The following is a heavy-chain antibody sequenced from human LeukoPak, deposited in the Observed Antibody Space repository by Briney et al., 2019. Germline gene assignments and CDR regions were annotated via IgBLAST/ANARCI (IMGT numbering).Heavy chain of an antibody. J-gene: IGHJ3*01. D-gene: IGHD3-22*01. Sequence: GASGKVSCKASGYTFTGYYLHWGRQGPGQGLEWVGWVSPNSGGRKYAQKVQGRGSMTRDRAVSTAYMELSSLRSHDTVVHYCARYYYDNPHSPLVPFDLWGQGTMVTVSS. CDR2: VSPNSGGR. V-gene: IGHV1-2*02. CDR1: GYTFTGYY. CDR3: ARYYYDNPHSPLVPFDL.